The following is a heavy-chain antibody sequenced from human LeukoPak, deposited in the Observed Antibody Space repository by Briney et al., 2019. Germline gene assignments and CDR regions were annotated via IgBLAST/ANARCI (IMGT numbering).Heavy chain of an antibody. V-gene: IGHV3-21*01. CDR2: ISSSSSYI. CDR3: ARDEDYADAFDI. Sequence: GGSLRLSCAASGFTFSSYSMNWVRQAPGQGLEWVSSISSSSSYIYYADSVKGRFTISRDNAKNSLYLQMNSLRAEDTAVYYCARDEDYADAFDIWGQGTMVTVSS. J-gene: IGHJ3*02. D-gene: IGHD4-17*01. CDR1: GFTFSSYS.